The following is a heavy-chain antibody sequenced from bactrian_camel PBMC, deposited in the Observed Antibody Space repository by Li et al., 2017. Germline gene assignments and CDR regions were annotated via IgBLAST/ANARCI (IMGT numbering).Heavy chain of an antibody. J-gene: IGHJ4*01. CDR3: AADSYPCLTTIQTAGSSALFAH. CDR1: GATYSRRC. Sequence: VQLVESGGGSVQAGGSLILSCAFSGATYSRRCMAWFRQAPGKGREAVAAADADRRTIYGDFVEGRFTISRDNAKNTAYLQMNNLKPEDTAMYYCAADSYPCLTTIQTAGSSALFAHWGQGTQVTVS. D-gene: IGHD2*01. CDR2: ADADRRT. V-gene: IGHV3S53*01.